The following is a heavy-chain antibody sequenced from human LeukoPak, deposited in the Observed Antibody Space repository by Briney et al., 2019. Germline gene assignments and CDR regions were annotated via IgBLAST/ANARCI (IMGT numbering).Heavy chain of an antibody. CDR1: GFTFRSYA. CDR3: ARDREWGLLPLVFDY. Sequence: PGGSLRLSCAASGFTFRSYAMHWVRQAPGKGLEWVAVISYDGSNKYYADSVKGRFTISRDNSKNTLYLQMNSLRAEDTAVYYCARDREWGLLPLVFDYWGQGTLVTVSS. J-gene: IGHJ4*02. V-gene: IGHV3-30-3*01. D-gene: IGHD1-26*01. CDR2: ISYDGSNK.